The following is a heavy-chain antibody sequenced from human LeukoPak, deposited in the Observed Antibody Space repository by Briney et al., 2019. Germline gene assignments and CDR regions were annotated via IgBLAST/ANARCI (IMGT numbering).Heavy chain of an antibody. J-gene: IGHJ4*02. D-gene: IGHD3-10*01. CDR3: AKRGVVIRVILVGFHKEAYYFDS. V-gene: IGHV3-23*01. CDR1: GITLSNYG. CDR2: LSGSGGGT. Sequence: GGSLRLSCAVSGITLSNYGMSWVRQAPGKGLEWVAGLSGSGGGTNYADSVKGRFTISRDNAKNTLYLQMNSLRAEDTAVYFCAKRGVVIRVILVGFHKEAYYFDSWCQGALVTVSS.